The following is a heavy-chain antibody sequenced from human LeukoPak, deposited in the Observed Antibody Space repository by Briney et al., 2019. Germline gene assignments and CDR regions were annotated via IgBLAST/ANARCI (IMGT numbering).Heavy chain of an antibody. CDR3: ARVPYCSSTSCYSYYYYMDV. V-gene: IGHV3-11*01. D-gene: IGHD2-2*01. CDR1: GFTFSNYY. CDR2: SPASGSTI. J-gene: IGHJ6*03. Sequence: PGGSLRLSCAASGFTFSNYYMSWIRQAPGKALAPTTYSPASGSTIYYADSVKGRFTISRDNAKNSLYLQMNSLRAEDTAVYYCARVPYCSSTSCYSYYYYMDVWGKGTTVTISS.